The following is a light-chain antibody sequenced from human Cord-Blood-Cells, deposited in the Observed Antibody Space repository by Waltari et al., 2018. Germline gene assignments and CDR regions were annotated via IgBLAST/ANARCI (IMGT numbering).Light chain of an antibody. CDR1: SSEVGGSHS. V-gene: IGLV2-14*01. J-gene: IGLJ2*01. CDR3: SSYTSSSTVV. CDR2: DVS. Sequence: QYALTQPASVSGSPGQSITISCTGTSSEVGGSHSASWYQQHPGKAPNLMIYDVSKRPSVVSNRFSGSKSGNTASLTISWLQAEDEADYYCSSYTSSSTVVFGGGTKLTVL.